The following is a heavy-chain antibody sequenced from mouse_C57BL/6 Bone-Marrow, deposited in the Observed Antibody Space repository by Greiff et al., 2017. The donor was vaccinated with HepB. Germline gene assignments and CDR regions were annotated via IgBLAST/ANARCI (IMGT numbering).Heavy chain of an antibody. CDR1: GFNIKDDY. D-gene: IGHD1-1*01. V-gene: IGHV14-4*01. CDR2: IDPENGDT. Sequence: EVQRVESGAELVRPGASGKLSCTASGFNIKDDYMHWVKQRPEQGLEGIGWIDPENGDTEYASKFQGKATITADTSSNTAYLQLSSLTSEDTAVYYCTTYYYGSSPDYWGQGTTLTGSS. CDR3: TTYYYGSSPDY. J-gene: IGHJ2*01.